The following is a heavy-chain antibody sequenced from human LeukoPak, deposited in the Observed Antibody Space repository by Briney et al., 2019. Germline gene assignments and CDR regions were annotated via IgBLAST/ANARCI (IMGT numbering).Heavy chain of an antibody. D-gene: IGHD3-22*01. Sequence: GASVKVSCKASGYTFTSYYMHWVRQAPGQGLEWMGIINPSGGSTSYAQKFQGRVTMTRDTSTSTVYMELSSLRSEDTAVYYCARDPSSGYYSAAFDIWGQGTMVTVSS. CDR1: GYTFTSYY. V-gene: IGHV1-46*01. J-gene: IGHJ3*02. CDR3: ARDPSSGYYSAAFDI. CDR2: INPSGGST.